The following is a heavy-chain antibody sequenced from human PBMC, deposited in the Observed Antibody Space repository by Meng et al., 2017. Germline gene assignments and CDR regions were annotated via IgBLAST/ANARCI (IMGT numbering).Heavy chain of an antibody. CDR3: ARDYHYYDSSGFIDY. V-gene: IGHV3-33*01. J-gene: IGHJ4*02. CDR2: IWYDGSNK. Sequence: GSLRLSCAASGFTFSSYGMHWVRQAPGKGLEWVAVIWYDGSNKYYADSVKGRFTISRDNSKNTLYLQTNSLRAEDTAVYYCARDYHYYDSSGFIDYWGQGTLVTVSS. D-gene: IGHD3-22*01. CDR1: GFTFSSYG.